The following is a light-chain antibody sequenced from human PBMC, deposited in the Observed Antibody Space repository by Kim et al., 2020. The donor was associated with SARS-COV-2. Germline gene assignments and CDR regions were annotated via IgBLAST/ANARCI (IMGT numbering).Light chain of an antibody. V-gene: IGLV2-14*01. CDR1: SSDVGGYNY. CDR3: SSYTSSSTYVV. J-gene: IGLJ2*01. CDR2: DVS. Sequence: QSALTQPASVSGSPGQSITISCTGTSSDVGGYNYVSWYQQHPGKAPKLMIYDVSKRPSGVSNRFSGSKSGNTASLTISGLQAEDEADYYCSSYTSSSTYVVFGVGTQLPVL.